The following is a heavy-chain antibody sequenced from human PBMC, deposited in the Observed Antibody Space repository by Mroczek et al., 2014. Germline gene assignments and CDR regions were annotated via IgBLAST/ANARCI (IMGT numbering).Heavy chain of an antibody. CDR1: GGSIRSSY. J-gene: IGHJ3*02. CDR3: ARAWYGTVTTGDAFDI. V-gene: IGHV4-4*07. D-gene: IGHD4-17*01. Sequence: QVQLQESGPGLVKPSETLSLTCTVSGGSIRSSYWSWIRQPAGKGLEWIGRMYPSGSTNYNPSLKSRVTMSVDTSKTQFSLKLSSMTAADTAVYYCARAWYGTVTTGDAFDIWGQGTMVTVSS. CDR2: MYPSGST.